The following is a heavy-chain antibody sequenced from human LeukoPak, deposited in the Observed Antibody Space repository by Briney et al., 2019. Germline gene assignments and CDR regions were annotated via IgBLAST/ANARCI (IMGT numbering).Heavy chain of an antibody. CDR3: ARREVIAVAGIEAFDY. D-gene: IGHD6-19*01. CDR1: GGSFSGYY. V-gene: IGHV4-34*01. CDR2: INHSGST. Sequence: SETLSLTCAVYGGSFSGYYWSWIRQPPGKGLEWIGEINHSGSTNYNPSLKSRVTISVDTSKNQFSLKLSSVTAADTAVYYCARREVIAVAGIEAFDYWAREPWLPSPQ. J-gene: IGHJ4*02.